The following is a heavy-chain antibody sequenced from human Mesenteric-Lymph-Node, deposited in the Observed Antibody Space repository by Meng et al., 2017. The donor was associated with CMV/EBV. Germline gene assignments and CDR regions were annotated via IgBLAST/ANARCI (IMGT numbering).Heavy chain of an antibody. Sequence: GESLKISCAASGFTFSSYEMNWVRQAPGKGLEWVSSISSSSSYIYYADSVKGRFTISRDNAKNSLYLQMNSLRAEDTAVYYCARVLSDAFDIWGQGTMVTVSS. CDR2: ISSSSSYI. CDR1: GFTFSSYE. V-gene: IGHV3-21*01. CDR3: ARVLSDAFDI. D-gene: IGHD2/OR15-2a*01. J-gene: IGHJ3*02.